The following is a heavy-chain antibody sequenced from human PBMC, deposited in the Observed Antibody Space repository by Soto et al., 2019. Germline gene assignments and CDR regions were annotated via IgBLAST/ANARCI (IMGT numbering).Heavy chain of an antibody. V-gene: IGHV4-31*03. Sequence: SETLSLTCSVSGDSISSGGHYWGRIRQHPGKGLEWIGYISYSGITYYAPSLGSRLTISVDTSRNQFSLKLTSVTAADTAVYYCGRVGHYDDYSRTWIDYWGQGTLVSVSS. CDR2: ISYSGIT. D-gene: IGHD4-4*01. J-gene: IGHJ4*02. CDR3: GRVGHYDDYSRTWIDY. CDR1: GDSISSGGHY.